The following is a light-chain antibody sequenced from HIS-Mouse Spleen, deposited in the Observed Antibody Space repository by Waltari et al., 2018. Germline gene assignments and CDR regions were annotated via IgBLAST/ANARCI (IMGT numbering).Light chain of an antibody. J-gene: IGLJ1*01. CDR3: QVWDSSSDRV. Sequence: SYVLTQPPSVSVAPGQTARITCGGHNIGSKSVHWYQQKPGQAPVLVVYDDSDRPSGIPGRFSGSNSGNTATLTISRVEAGDEADYYCQVWDSSSDRVFGTGTKVTVL. CDR2: DDS. CDR1: NIGSKS. V-gene: IGLV3-21*02.